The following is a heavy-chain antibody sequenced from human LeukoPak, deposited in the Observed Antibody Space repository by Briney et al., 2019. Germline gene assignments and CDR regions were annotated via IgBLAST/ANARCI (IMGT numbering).Heavy chain of an antibody. CDR2: IHGSCGST. J-gene: IGHJ4*02. D-gene: IGHD3-10*01. CDR3: AKDRSLWFGELQN. Sequence: GGSLRLSCAASGFTFSSYAMSWVRQAPGKGLEGVSGIHGSCGSTYYADSVKGRFTISRDNSKNTVYLEMNSLRAEDTALYYCAKDRSLWFGELQNWGQGTLVTVSS. CDR1: GFTFSSYA. V-gene: IGHV3-23*01.